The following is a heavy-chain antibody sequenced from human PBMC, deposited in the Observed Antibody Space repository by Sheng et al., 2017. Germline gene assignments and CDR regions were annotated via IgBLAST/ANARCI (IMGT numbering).Heavy chain of an antibody. J-gene: IGHJ4*02. V-gene: IGHV3-23*01. CDR1: GFTFSSYA. CDR3: AKEGYADSDFDY. CDR2: IRDSGGSA. D-gene: IGHD1-1*01. Sequence: EVLLLESGGDLVQPGGSLRLSCAASGFTFSSYAMSWVRQAPGQGLEWVSAIRDSGGSAYYADSVKGRFTISRDNSKSTLYLQMSSLRAEDTAVYYCAKEGYADSDFDYWGQGTLVTVSS.